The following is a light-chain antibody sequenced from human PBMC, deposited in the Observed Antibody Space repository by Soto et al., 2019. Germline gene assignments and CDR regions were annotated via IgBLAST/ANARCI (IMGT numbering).Light chain of an antibody. CDR3: SSYTSSSTGV. J-gene: IGLJ2*01. CDR1: SSDVGGYNY. V-gene: IGLV2-14*01. CDR2: DVR. Sequence: QSALTQPASVSGSPGQSITISCTGTSSDVGGYNYVSWYQQHPGKAPKLMIYDVRNRPSGVSNRFSGSKSSNTASLTISGLQAEDEADYYCSSYTSSSTGVFGGGTKLTVL.